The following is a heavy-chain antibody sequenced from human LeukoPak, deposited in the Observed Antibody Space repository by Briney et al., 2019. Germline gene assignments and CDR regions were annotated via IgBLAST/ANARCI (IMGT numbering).Heavy chain of an antibody. CDR1: GFTFSSYS. CDR3: ARGNTVKAKNDAFDI. CDR2: LSSSSGYR. V-gene: IGHV3-21*01. D-gene: IGHD4-11*01. J-gene: IGHJ3*02. Sequence: GGSLRLSCAASGFTFSSYSMNWVRQAPGKGLEWVSYLSSSSGYRYYADSVKGRFTVSRDNAKNSLYLQMDSLTAEDTAVYYCARGNTVKAKNDAFDIWGXGTMVTVSS.